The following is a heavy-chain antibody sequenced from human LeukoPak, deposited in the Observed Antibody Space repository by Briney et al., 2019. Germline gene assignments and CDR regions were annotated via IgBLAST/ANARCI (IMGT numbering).Heavy chain of an antibody. CDR1: GGTFSSYA. V-gene: IGHV1-69*13. J-gene: IGHJ6*04. D-gene: IGHD6-19*01. CDR3: ASTYSSGWYRGYYYYGMDV. Sequence: ASVKVSCTASGGTFSSYAISWVRQAPGEGLEWMGGIIPIFGTANYAQKFQGRVTITADESTSTAYMELSSLRPEDTAVYYCASTYSSGWYRGYYYYGMDVWGKGTTVTVSS. CDR2: IIPIFGTA.